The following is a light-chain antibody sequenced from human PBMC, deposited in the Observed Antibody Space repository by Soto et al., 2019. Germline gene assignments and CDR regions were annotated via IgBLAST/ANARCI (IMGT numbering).Light chain of an antibody. CDR3: CSYAGNSYV. V-gene: IGLV2-23*01. Sequence: QSVLTQPSSLAGSPGQSITISCTGNRSEVGTYNLVSWYQQHPGKAPKLMIYEGTKRPSGVSNRFSGSKSGNTASLTISGLQAEDDADYYCCSYAGNSYVFGTGTKVTVL. J-gene: IGLJ1*01. CDR1: RSEVGTYNL. CDR2: EGT.